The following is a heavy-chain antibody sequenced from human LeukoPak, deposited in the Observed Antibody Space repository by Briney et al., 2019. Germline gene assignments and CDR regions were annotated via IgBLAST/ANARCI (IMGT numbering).Heavy chain of an antibody. J-gene: IGHJ4*02. D-gene: IGHD1-26*01. CDR3: ARDPNPWEMNYFDY. V-gene: IGHV4-4*07. Sequence: SETLSLTCTASGGAISSYYCSWIRQPAGKGLKWIGRIYTSGSPNYTPSLKSRVTMSVDTSKTQFSLKLSSVTAADTAVYYCARDPNPWEMNYFDYWGQGTLVTVSS. CDR1: GGAISSYY. CDR2: IYTSGSP.